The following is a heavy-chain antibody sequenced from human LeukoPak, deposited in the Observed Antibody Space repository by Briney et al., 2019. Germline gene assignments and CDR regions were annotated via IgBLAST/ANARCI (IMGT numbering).Heavy chain of an antibody. V-gene: IGHV3-21*06. Sequence: GGSLRLSCAASGFTFSRYSMNWVRQAPGKGLEWVSIIASGGGHPYYGDSVKGRFTISRDNARNLLYLEMSSLRVDDTAVYYCARGTIAAAGTDYWGQGTLVTVSS. CDR2: IASGGGHP. J-gene: IGHJ4*02. D-gene: IGHD6-13*01. CDR1: GFTFSRYS. CDR3: ARGTIAAAGTDY.